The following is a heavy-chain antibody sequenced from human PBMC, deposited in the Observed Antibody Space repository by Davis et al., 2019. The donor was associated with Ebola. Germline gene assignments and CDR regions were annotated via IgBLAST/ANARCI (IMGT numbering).Heavy chain of an antibody. J-gene: IGHJ3*02. CDR3: VRSTQSLGRAFDDAFDM. CDR1: GFTFSNYV. V-gene: IGHV3-30-3*01. CDR2: ISSDGTIK. Sequence: PGGSLRLSCAASGFTFSNYVMHWVRQAPGKGLEWVTIISSDGTIKYYRDSVKGRFTISRDNSNNTLYLQMNSLRAEDTAVYYCVRSTQSLGRAFDDAFDMWGQGTMVTVSS. D-gene: IGHD3-10*01.